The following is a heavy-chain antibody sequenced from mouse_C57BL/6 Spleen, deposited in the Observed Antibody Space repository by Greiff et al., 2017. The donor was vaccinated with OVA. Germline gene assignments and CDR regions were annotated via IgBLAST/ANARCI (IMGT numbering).Heavy chain of an antibody. CDR3: AKNWGSNPYYFDY. J-gene: IGHJ2*01. V-gene: IGHV2-5*01. D-gene: IGHD2-5*01. CDR1: GFSLTSYG. Sequence: QVQLQQSGPGLVQPSQSLSITCTVSGFSLTSYGVHWVRQSPGKGLEWLGVIWRGGSTDYNAAFMSRLSITKDNSKSQVFFKMNSLQADDTAIYYCAKNWGSNPYYFDYWGQGTTRTVSS. CDR2: IWRGGST.